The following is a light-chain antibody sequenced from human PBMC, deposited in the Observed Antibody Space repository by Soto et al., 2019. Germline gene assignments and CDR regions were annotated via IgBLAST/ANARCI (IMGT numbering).Light chain of an antibody. CDR2: GAS. CDR3: QLYGTSPKP. V-gene: IGKV3D-15*02. Sequence: EIVMTHSPATLSGSPVEIATLSCRASQSVSSNLAWYQQKPGQAPRLLIYGASTRATGIPDRFSGSGSGTDFTLSISRLEPEDFAVYYCQLYGTSPKPFGQGTKVDI. J-gene: IGKJ1*01. CDR1: QSVSSN.